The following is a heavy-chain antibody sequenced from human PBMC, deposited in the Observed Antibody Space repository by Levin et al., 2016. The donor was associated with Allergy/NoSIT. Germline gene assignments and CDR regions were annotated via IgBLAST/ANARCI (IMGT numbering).Heavy chain of an antibody. CDR2: IYTSGST. CDR3: ARVVGSSSSWLVDYYYGMDV. Sequence: WIRQPPGKGLEWIGRIYTSGSTNYNPSLKSRVTMSVDTSKNQFSLKLSSVTAADTAVYYCARVVGSSSSWLVDYYYGMDVWGQGTTVTVSS. V-gene: IGHV4-4*07. J-gene: IGHJ6*02. D-gene: IGHD6-13*01.